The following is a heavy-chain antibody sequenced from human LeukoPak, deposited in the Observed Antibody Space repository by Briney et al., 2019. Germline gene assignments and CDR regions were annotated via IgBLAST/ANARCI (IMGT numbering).Heavy chain of an antibody. CDR2: TSYDGSHK. Sequence: GGSLRLSCAASGFTFNIYGMHWVRQAPGKGLEWVAVTSYDGSHKHYADSVKGRFTISRDNSENTLYLQMNSLRTEDTAVYYCAKDIMVQGVINGFDYWGQGTLVTVSS. D-gene: IGHD3-10*01. V-gene: IGHV3-30*18. CDR3: AKDIMVQGVINGFDY. J-gene: IGHJ4*02. CDR1: GFTFNIYG.